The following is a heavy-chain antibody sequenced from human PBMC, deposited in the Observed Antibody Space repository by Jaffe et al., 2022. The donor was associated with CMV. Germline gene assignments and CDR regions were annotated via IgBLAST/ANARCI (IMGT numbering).Heavy chain of an antibody. CDR3: ARHRRGYSYGHPNNWFDP. V-gene: IGHV5-10-1*03. J-gene: IGHJ5*02. CDR2: IDPSDSYT. CDR1: GYSFTSYW. D-gene: IGHD5-18*01. Sequence: EVQLVQSGAEVKKPGESLRISCKGSGYSFTSYWISWVRQMPGKGLEWMGRIDPSDSYTNYSPSFQGHVTISADKSISTAYLQWSSLKASDTAMYYCARHRRGYSYGHPNNWFDPWGQGTLVTVSS.